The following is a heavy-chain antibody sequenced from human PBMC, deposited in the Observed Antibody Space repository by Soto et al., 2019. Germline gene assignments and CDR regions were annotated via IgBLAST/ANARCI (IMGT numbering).Heavy chain of an antibody. D-gene: IGHD3-9*01. CDR2: IIPILGIA. CDR3: ATDSKYYDILTGYSGLDAFDI. V-gene: IGHV1-69*04. CDR1: GGTFSSYT. J-gene: IGHJ3*02. Sequence: SVKVSCKASGGTFSSYTISWVRQAPGQGLEWMGRIIPILGIANYAQKFQGRVTITADKSTSTAYMELSSLRSEDTAVYYCATDSKYYDILTGYSGLDAFDIWGQGTMVTVSS.